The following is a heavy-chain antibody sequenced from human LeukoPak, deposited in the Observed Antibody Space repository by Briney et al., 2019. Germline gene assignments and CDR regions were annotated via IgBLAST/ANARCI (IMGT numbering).Heavy chain of an antibody. CDR1: GGTFTSYA. J-gene: IGHJ6*03. D-gene: IGHD5-18*01. Sequence: SVKVSCKASGGTFTSYAISWVRQAPGQGLEWMGRIIPILGIANYAQKFQGRVTITADKSTSTAYMELSSLRSEDTAVYYCARDDRSGYSYGLLGYYYYMDVWGKGTTVTVSS. V-gene: IGHV1-69*04. CDR2: IIPILGIA. CDR3: ARDDRSGYSYGLLGYYYYMDV.